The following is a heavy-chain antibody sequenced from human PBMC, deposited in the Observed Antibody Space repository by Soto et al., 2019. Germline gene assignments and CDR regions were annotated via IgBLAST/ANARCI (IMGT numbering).Heavy chain of an antibody. J-gene: IGHJ4*02. CDR3: ARGLVWVAFDY. V-gene: IGHV3-23*01. Sequence: GGSLRLSCAVSGLTFSSFAMSWVRQAPGKGLEWVSVISSSGGTTYYADSVKGRFTISRDNSKNTLYLQMNSLRAEDTAVYYCARGLVWVAFDYWGQGTLVTVSS. D-gene: IGHD1-26*01. CDR1: GLTFSSFA. CDR2: ISSSGGTT.